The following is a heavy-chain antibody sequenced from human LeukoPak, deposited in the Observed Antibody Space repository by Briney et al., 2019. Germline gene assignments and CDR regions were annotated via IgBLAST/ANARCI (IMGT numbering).Heavy chain of an antibody. CDR3: AKDLGIRGSGF. V-gene: IGHV3-23*01. J-gene: IGHJ4*02. Sequence: GGSLRLSCAASGFTFSSYAMSWVHQAPGKGLEWVSAISGSGGSTYYADSVKGRFTISRDNSKNTLYLQMNSLRAEDTALYYCAKDLGIRGSGFWGQGTLVTVSS. CDR2: ISGSGGST. CDR1: GFTFSSYA. D-gene: IGHD5-12*01.